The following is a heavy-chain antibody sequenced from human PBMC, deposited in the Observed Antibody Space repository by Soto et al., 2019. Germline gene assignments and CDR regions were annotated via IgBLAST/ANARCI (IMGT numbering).Heavy chain of an antibody. Sequence: QPLSLTCAITGDSVSSNSAGWSWVRQSPSRGLEWLGRTYYRSKWYYEYAVSVRGRITINPDTSKNQYSLQLNSVTPEDTAVYFCARGEQYSGRIFDYWGQGTLVTVPQ. D-gene: IGHD1-26*01. V-gene: IGHV6-1*01. CDR1: GDSVSSNSAG. CDR3: ARGEQYSGRIFDY. CDR2: TYYRSKWYY. J-gene: IGHJ4*01.